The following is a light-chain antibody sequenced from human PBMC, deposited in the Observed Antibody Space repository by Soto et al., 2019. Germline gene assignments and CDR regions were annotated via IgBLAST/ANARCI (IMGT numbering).Light chain of an antibody. J-gene: IGKJ5*01. V-gene: IGKV3-15*01. Sequence: EIVMTQSPATLSVSPGERATLSCRASQSVSSNLAWYQQKPGQPPRLLIYGASTRATGIPARFSGSGSGTEFTLTISSLQSEDFAVYHCQQYNNWPITFGQGTRLEIK. CDR1: QSVSSN. CDR3: QQYNNWPIT. CDR2: GAS.